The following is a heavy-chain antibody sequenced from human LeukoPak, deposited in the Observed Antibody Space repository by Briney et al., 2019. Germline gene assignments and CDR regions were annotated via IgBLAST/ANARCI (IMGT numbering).Heavy chain of an antibody. V-gene: IGHV1-2*02. CDR1: GYTFTGYY. D-gene: IGHD6-6*01. Sequence: GASVKVSCKACGYTFTGYYMHWVRQAPGQGLEWMGWINPNSGGTNYAQKFQGRVTMTRDTSISTAYMELSRLRSDDTAVYYCARDLTRRYSSSSVGADMGVRGKGTTVTVSS. CDR2: INPNSGGT. J-gene: IGHJ6*03. CDR3: ARDLTRRYSSSSVGADMGV.